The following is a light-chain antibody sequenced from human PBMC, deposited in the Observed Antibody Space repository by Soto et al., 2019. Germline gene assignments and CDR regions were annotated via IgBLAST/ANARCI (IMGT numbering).Light chain of an antibody. V-gene: IGKV3-11*01. CDR1: QKISNY. J-gene: IGKJ4*01. CDR3: QQRSNWPRLT. Sequence: IVLTQSPATLSLSPGERATLSCRASQKISNYVIWYQQKPGQAPRLLIYSASSRATGIPARFSGSGSGTDFTLTISSLQPEDFAVYFCQQRSNWPRLTFGGGTKVDIK. CDR2: SAS.